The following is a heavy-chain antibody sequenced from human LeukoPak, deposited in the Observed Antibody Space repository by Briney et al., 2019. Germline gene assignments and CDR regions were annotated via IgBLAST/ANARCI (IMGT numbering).Heavy chain of an antibody. CDR2: ISGYNCNT. CDR1: GCTFTSYG. J-gene: IGHJ6*04. V-gene: IGHV1-18*04. Sequence: ASVKVSCKASGCTFTSYGSSWVRQAPGQGPAWMAWISGYNCNTNYAQKLQGRVTMTTDTSTSTAYMELRRLRSDDTAVYYCARTYYDILTGYYLGGYYYGTDVWGKGTTVTVSS. D-gene: IGHD3-9*01. CDR3: ARTYYDILTGYYLGGYYYGTDV.